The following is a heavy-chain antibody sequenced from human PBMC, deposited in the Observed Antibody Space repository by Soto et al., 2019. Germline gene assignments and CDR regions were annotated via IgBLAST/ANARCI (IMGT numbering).Heavy chain of an antibody. CDR1: GGSISSGGYY. V-gene: IGHV4-31*03. Sequence: SETLSLTCTVSGGSISSGGYYWGWIRQHPGKGLEWIGYIYYSGSTYYNPSLKSRVTISVDTSKNQFSLKLSSVTAADTAVYYCARVPGYDFWSRTPYYYYGMDVWGQGTTVTVSS. CDR2: IYYSGST. J-gene: IGHJ6*02. D-gene: IGHD3-3*01. CDR3: ARVPGYDFWSRTPYYYYGMDV.